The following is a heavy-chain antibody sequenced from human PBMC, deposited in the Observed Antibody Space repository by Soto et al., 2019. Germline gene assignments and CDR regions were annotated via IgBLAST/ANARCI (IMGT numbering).Heavy chain of an antibody. D-gene: IGHD3-10*01. CDR1: GFTFSSYG. V-gene: IGHV3-33*01. J-gene: IGHJ4*02. CDR3: ARDGGGYYYGSGSRFDY. Sequence: QVQLVESGGGVVQPGRSLRLSCAASGFTFSSYGMHWVRQAPGKGLEWVAVIWYDGSNKYYADSVKGRFTISRDNSKNTLYLQMNSQRAEDTAVYYCARDGGGYYYGSGSRFDYWGQGTLVTVSS. CDR2: IWYDGSNK.